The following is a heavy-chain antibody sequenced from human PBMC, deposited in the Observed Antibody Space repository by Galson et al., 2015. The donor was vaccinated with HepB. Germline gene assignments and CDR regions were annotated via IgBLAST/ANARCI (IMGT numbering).Heavy chain of an antibody. CDR3: ARSILGATDTDFDL. CDR1: GFTFGKYT. CDR2: ISTTSSTI. V-gene: IGHV3-48*02. J-gene: IGHJ4*02. D-gene: IGHD1-26*01. Sequence: SLRLSCAASGFTFGKYTMNWVRQAPGKGPEWLSYISTTSSTIFYGDSVKGRFTISRDNAKNSLYLDMNSLRDDDTAVYYCARSILGATDTDFDLWGQGTLVTVSS.